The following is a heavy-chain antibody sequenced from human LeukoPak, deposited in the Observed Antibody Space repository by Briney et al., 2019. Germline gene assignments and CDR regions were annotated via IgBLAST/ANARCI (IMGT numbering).Heavy chain of an antibody. CDR3: ARIPHNIIRGVVVLQWFDP. Sequence: SETLSLTCTVSGYSITSGYYWGWIRQPPGKGLEWIGSIHHSWRTYYNLSLKCRVTISLDTSENQFSLKLTSVTAADTAVYYCARIPHNIIRGVVVLQWFDPWGQGTLVTVSS. J-gene: IGHJ5*02. CDR2: IHHSWRT. D-gene: IGHD3-10*01. CDR1: GYSITSGYY. V-gene: IGHV4-38-2*02.